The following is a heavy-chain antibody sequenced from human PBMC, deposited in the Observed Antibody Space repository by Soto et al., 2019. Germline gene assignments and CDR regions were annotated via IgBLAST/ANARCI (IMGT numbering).Heavy chain of an antibody. CDR1: GFTFTSSA. J-gene: IGHJ4*02. D-gene: IGHD3-22*01. Sequence: GASVKVSCKASGFTFTSSAVQWVRQARGQRLEWIGWIVVGSGNTNYAQKFQERVTITRDMSTSTAYMELSSLRSEDTAVYYCAADRGHYYDSSGYYYIPYYFGYWGPGTLVTVSS. V-gene: IGHV1-58*01. CDR2: IVVGSGNT. CDR3: AADRGHYYDSSGYYYIPYYFGY.